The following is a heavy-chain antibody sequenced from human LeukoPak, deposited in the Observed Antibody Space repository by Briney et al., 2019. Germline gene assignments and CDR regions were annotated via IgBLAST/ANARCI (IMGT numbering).Heavy chain of an antibody. D-gene: IGHD3-3*01. V-gene: IGHV4-61*02. CDR2: IYTSGST. CDR3: ARADFWSGLFDY. J-gene: IGHJ4*02. Sequence: SETLSLTCTVSGGSISSGSYYWSWIRQPAGKGLEWIGRIYTSGSTNYNPSLKSRVTISVDTSKNHFSLKLNSVTAADTAVYYCARADFWSGLFDYWGQGTLVTVSS. CDR1: GGSISSGSYY.